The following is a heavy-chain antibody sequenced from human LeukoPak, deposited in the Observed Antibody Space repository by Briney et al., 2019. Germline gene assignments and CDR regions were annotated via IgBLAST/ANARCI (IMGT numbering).Heavy chain of an antibody. V-gene: IGHV1-2*02. Sequence: ASVKVSCKASGYTFTGYYMHWVRQASGQGLEWMGWINPNSGGTNYAQKFQGRVTMTRDTSISTAYMELSRLRSDDTAVYYCAIEVVVIATDAFDIWGQGTMVTVSS. CDR3: AIEVVVIATDAFDI. J-gene: IGHJ3*02. D-gene: IGHD2-21*01. CDR2: INPNSGGT. CDR1: GYTFTGYY.